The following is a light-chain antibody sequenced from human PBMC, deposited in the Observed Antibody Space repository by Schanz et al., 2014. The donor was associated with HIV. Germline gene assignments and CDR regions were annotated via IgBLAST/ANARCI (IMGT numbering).Light chain of an antibody. CDR1: SSDIGSHNY. J-gene: IGLJ3*02. CDR2: DVD. V-gene: IGLV2-14*01. Sequence: QSALTQPASVSGSPGQSITITCTGTSSDIGSHNYVSWYRQQAGKAPKLIIYDVDNRPSGVSNRLSGSKSANTASLAISGLQADDEGDYYCTSYTANRTVAFGGGTKLTVL. CDR3: TSYTANRTVA.